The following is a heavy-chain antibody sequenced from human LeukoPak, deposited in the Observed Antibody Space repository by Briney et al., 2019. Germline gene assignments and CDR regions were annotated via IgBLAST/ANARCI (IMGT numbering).Heavy chain of an antibody. Sequence: GGSLRLSCAVSGFTFSSYWMSWVRQAPGKGLEWVASIKQDGGETFYVDSVKGRFTISRDNAKNSLYLQMNSLRAEDTAVYYCTREDHSNYNYWGQGTLVTVSS. D-gene: IGHD4-11*01. V-gene: IGHV3-7*01. J-gene: IGHJ4*02. CDR2: IKQDGGET. CDR1: GFTFSSYW. CDR3: TREDHSNYNY.